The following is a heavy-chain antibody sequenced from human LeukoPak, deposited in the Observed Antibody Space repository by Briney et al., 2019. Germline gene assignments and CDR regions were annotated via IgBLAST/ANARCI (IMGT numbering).Heavy chain of an antibody. D-gene: IGHD3-22*01. V-gene: IGHV5-51*01. CDR1: GYSFTSYW. J-gene: IGHJ4*02. CDR2: IYPGDSDT. Sequence: GESLKISCKGSGYSFTSYWIGWVRQMPGKGLEWMGIIYPGDSDTRYSPSFQGQVTISADRSIGTAYLQWSSLRASDTAMYYCARARYYYDTTGYPAYYFDYWGQGTLVTVSS. CDR3: ARARYYYDTTGYPAYYFDY.